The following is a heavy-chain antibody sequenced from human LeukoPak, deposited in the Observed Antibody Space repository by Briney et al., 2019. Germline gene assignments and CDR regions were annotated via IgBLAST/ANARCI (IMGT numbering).Heavy chain of an antibody. Sequence: QPGGSLRLSCAASGFTFSSYEMNWVRQAPGKGLEWVSAISGSGSYTDYADSVKGRFTISKDNSKNTLYMRMSSLRAEDTAVYYCAKRRYDSSGHFDSWGQGTLVTVSS. D-gene: IGHD3-22*01. CDR3: AKRRYDSSGHFDS. CDR1: GFTFSSYE. CDR2: ISGSGSYT. V-gene: IGHV3-23*01. J-gene: IGHJ4*02.